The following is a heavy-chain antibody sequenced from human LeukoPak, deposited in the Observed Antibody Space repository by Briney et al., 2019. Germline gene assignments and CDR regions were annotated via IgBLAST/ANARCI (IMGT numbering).Heavy chain of an antibody. D-gene: IGHD3-22*01. V-gene: IGHV4-31*03. CDR2: IYYSGNT. CDR1: GGSISSGDYY. Sequence: SQTLSLTCTVSGGSISSGDYYWSWIRQHPGKGLEWIGYIYYSGNTYYNPSLKSRVTISVDTSKNQFSLKLSSVTAADTAVYYCASKPYYYDSSGYDYWGQGTLVTVSS. CDR3: ASKPYYYDSSGYDY. J-gene: IGHJ4*02.